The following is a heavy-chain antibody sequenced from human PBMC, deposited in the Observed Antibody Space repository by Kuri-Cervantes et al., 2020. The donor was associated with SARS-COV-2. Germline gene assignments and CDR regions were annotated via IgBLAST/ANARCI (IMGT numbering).Heavy chain of an antibody. D-gene: IGHD7-27*01. CDR2: INHSGST. Sequence: GSLRLSCAASGFTFSDYYMSWIRQPPGKGLEWIGEINHSGSTNYNPSLKSRVTISVDTSKNQFSLKLSSVTAADTAVYCCARFGPQTGDLLSFDAFDIWGQGTMVTVSS. CDR3: ARFGPQTGDLLSFDAFDI. J-gene: IGHJ3*02. V-gene: IGHV4-34*01. CDR1: GFTFSDYY.